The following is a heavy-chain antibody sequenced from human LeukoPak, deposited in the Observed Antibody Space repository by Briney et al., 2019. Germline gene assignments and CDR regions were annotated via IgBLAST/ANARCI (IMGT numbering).Heavy chain of an antibody. CDR2: INPNSGGT. J-gene: IGHJ4*02. Sequence: ALVKVSCKASGYTFTGYYMHWVRQAPGQGLEWMGRINPNSGGTNYAQKLQGRVTMTTDTSTSTAYMELRSLRSDDTAVYYCARGYSSSWYLVGYYFDYWGQGTLVTVSS. D-gene: IGHD6-13*01. CDR3: ARGYSSSWYLVGYYFDY. V-gene: IGHV1-2*06. CDR1: GYTFTGYY.